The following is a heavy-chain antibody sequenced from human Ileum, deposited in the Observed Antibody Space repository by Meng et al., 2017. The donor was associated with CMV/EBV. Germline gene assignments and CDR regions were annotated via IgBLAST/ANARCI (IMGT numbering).Heavy chain of an antibody. V-gene: IGHV3-15*07. J-gene: IGHJ4*02. CDR3: TTVGHYSRSVY. CDR2: IKSKTDGGTT. D-gene: IGHD1-14*01. Sequence: AAAGFTFIIAWMDWVRQAPGTGLEWVGRIKSKTDGGTTDYAAPVKGRFPISRADSKTTLYLQMNSLTTEATAVYYCTTVGHYSRSVYWGQGTLVTVSS. CDR1: GFTFIIAW.